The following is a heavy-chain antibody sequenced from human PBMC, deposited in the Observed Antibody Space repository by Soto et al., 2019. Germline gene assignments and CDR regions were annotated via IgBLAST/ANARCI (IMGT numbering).Heavy chain of an antibody. V-gene: IGHV1-18*01. J-gene: IGHJ4*02. Sequence: ASVKVSCKASGYTFNSYGISWVRQAPGQGLEWMGWISAYNGNTNYVQKVQGRVTMTTDTSTSTAYMELRSLRSDDTAVYYCARVRWIQLWFPPDYWGQGTLVTVSS. D-gene: IGHD5-18*01. CDR1: GYTFNSYG. CDR2: ISAYNGNT. CDR3: ARVRWIQLWFPPDY.